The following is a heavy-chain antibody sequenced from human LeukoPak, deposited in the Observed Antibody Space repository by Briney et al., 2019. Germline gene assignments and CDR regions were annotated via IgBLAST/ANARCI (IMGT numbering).Heavy chain of an antibody. CDR2: INGDATDT. D-gene: IGHD5-18*01. Sequence: GGSLRLSCAASGFTFSSYWVHWIRQAPGKGLVWVSRINGDATDTNYADSVKGRFTISRDNAMNTLYLQMNSLTAEDTAVYYCAREFFGYSFPLWGQGTLVSVSS. V-gene: IGHV3-74*01. CDR3: AREFFGYSFPL. CDR1: GFTFSSYW. J-gene: IGHJ4*02.